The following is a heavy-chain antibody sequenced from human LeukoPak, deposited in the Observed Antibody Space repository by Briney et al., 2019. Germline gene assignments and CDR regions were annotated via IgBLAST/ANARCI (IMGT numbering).Heavy chain of an antibody. Sequence: GGSLRLSCAASGFTFSSYWMSWVRQAPGKGLECVANIKEDGSEKNYVDSVKGRFTISRDNAKNSLYLQMNSLRAAATAVYYCAKAVAARWLDPWGQGTLVIVSS. CDR3: AKAVAARWLDP. CDR2: IKEDGSEK. CDR1: GFTFSSYW. V-gene: IGHV3-7*01. J-gene: IGHJ5*02. D-gene: IGHD6-19*01.